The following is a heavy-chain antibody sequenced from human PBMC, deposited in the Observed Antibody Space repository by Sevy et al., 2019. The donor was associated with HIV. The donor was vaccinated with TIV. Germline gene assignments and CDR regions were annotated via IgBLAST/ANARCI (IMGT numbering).Heavy chain of an antibody. J-gene: IGHJ6*02. CDR1: GGSFSGYY. D-gene: IGHD3-3*01. CDR2: INHSGST. CDR3: ARDGRRITIFGAQYYYYGMDV. V-gene: IGHV4-34*01. Sequence: SETLSLTCAVYGGSFSGYYWSWIRQPPGKGLEWIGEINHSGSTNYNPSLKSRVTISVDTSKNQFSLKLSSVTAADTAVYYCARDGRRITIFGAQYYYYGMDVWGQGTTVTVSS.